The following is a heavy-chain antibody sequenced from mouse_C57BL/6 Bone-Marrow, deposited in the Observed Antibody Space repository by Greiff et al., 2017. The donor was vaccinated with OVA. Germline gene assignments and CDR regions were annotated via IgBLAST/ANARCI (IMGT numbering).Heavy chain of an antibody. V-gene: IGHV5-15*01. J-gene: IGHJ1*03. CDR1: GFTFSDYG. CDR3: ARDYYGSSGYWYFDV. CDR2: ISNLAYSI. D-gene: IGHD1-1*01. Sequence: EVKVVESGGGLVQPGGSLKLSCAASGFTFSDYGMAWVRQAPRKGPEWVAFISNLAYSIYYADPVTGRFTISRENAKNTLYLEMSSLRSEDTAMYYCARDYYGSSGYWYFDVWGTGTTVTVSS.